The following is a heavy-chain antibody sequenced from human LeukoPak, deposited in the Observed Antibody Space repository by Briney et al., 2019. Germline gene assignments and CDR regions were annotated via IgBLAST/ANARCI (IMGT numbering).Heavy chain of an antibody. D-gene: IGHD3-9*01. CDR2: IGYDGTNE. CDR1: GFTFSSYG. Sequence: GGSLRLSCAASGFTFSSYGMHWVRQAPGKGLEWVALIGYDGTNEYYADSVKGRFTISRDNSKNTLYLQMNSLRAEDTAVYYCARDTYDILTGYYKWAFDIWGQGTMVTVSS. CDR3: ARDTYDILTGYYKWAFDI. J-gene: IGHJ3*02. V-gene: IGHV3-33*01.